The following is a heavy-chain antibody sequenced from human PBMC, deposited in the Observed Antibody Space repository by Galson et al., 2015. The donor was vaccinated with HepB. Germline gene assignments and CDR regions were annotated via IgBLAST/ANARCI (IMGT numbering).Heavy chain of an antibody. CDR3: ARVKRGEWYSLYYYGMDV. CDR2: IKEDGSEK. Sequence: SLRLSCAASEFILSMYWMNWVRQAPGKGLEWVANIKEDGSEKNYVDSVKGRFTIARDNAKNSLYLQMNSLRAEDTAAYYCARVKRGEWYSLYYYGMDVWGRGTTVTVSS. CDR1: EFILSMYW. J-gene: IGHJ6*02. V-gene: IGHV3-7*05. D-gene: IGHD3-10*01.